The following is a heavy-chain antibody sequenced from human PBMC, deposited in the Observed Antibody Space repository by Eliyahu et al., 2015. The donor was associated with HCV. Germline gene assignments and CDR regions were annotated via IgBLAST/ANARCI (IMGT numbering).Heavy chain of an antibody. D-gene: IGHD3-22*01. J-gene: IGHJ3*02. CDR2: IWYDGSNQ. V-gene: IGHV3-33*01. CDR3: AASSSGYTERAFDM. Sequence: QAPGKGLEWVALIWYDGSNQYYAGSVKGRFTVSRDNSKNTLFLQMNSLRVEDTAVYYCAASSSGYTERAFDMWGQGTMVTVSS.